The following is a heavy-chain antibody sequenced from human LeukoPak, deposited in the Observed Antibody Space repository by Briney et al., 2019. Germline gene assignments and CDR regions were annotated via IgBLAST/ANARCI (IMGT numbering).Heavy chain of an antibody. D-gene: IGHD6-13*01. Sequence: GGSLRLSCAASGFTFNNYNMNWVRQAPGKGLEWVSYISSSSSAIYYADSVKGRFTISRDNAKNSLYLQMNSLRAEDTAVYYCARGVAAGGSGFDYWGQGTLVTVSS. J-gene: IGHJ4*02. CDR3: ARGVAAGGSGFDY. CDR2: ISSSSSAI. CDR1: GFTFNNYN. V-gene: IGHV3-48*01.